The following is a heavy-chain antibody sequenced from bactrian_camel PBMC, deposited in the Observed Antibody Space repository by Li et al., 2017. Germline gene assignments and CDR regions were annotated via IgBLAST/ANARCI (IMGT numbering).Heavy chain of an antibody. CDR1: GFTFSAYD. CDR3: AADGDPRMAVMTRW. CDR2: YESSRGTT. V-gene: IGHV3S40*01. J-gene: IGHJ4*01. Sequence: VQLVESGGGLVQPGGSLRLSCATSGFTFSAYDMSWVRQAPGKEREGVAAYESSRGTTYYADSVKGRFTIAQDNAKNTVYLQMDSLKPEDTAVYYCAADGDPRMAVMTRWRGQGTQVTVS. D-gene: IGHD3*01.